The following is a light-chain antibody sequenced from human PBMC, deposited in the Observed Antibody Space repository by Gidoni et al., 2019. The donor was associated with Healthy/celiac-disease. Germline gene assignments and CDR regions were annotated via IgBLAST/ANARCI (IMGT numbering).Light chain of an antibody. CDR1: QSVNSN. CDR2: GAS. CDR3: QQYNNWPPFT. V-gene: IGKV3-15*01. J-gene: IGKJ3*01. Sequence: EIVMTQSPAPLSVSPGESATLSCRASQSVNSNLAWYQQKPGQAPRLLIYGASTRATGIPARFSGSGSGTEFTLTISSLQSEDFAVYYCQQYNNWPPFTFGPGTKVDIK.